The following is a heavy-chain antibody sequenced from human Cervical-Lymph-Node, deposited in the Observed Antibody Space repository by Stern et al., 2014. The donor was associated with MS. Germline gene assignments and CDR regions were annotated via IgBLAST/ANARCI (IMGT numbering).Heavy chain of an antibody. J-gene: IGHJ4*02. V-gene: IGHV4-61*02. CDR3: ARQTAVTSLDG. CDR1: GGSISSGDYY. CDR2: FSTTGSS. Sequence: QVQLQESGPGLVKPAQTLSLTCTVSGGSISSGDYYWSWIRQPAGKGLEWIGRFSTTGSSYYNPSLKSRVTMSLDTSKNQFSRKLSSVTAADTAVYYCARQTAVTSLDGWGQGTLVTVSS. D-gene: IGHD2-2*01.